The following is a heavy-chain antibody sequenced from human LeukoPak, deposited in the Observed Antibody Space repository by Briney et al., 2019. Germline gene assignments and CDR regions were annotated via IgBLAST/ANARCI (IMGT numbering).Heavy chain of an antibody. D-gene: IGHD1-26*01. CDR2: ISSNCHST. CDR1: GFTFRNYA. V-gene: IGHV3-64*01. CDR3: ARRPYSGSYYVDY. J-gene: IGHJ4*02. Sequence: GGSVRLSCAASGFTFRNYAMHWVRQAPGKGLEYVLAISSNCHSTDYAISVKGRFTISRDNSKNTLYLQMGSLGAEDMAVYYCARRPYSGSYYVDYWGQGTLVTVSS.